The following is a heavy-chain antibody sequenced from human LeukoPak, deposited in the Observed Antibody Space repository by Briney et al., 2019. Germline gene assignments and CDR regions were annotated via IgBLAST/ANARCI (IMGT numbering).Heavy chain of an antibody. V-gene: IGHV1-69*06. CDR3: ARETITMVRGVKARLFDY. CDR2: IIPIFGTA. D-gene: IGHD3-10*01. J-gene: IGHJ4*02. CDR1: GGTFSSYA. Sequence: SVKVSCKASGGTFSSYAISWVRQAPGQGLEWMGGIIPIFGTANYAQKFQGRVTITADKSTSTDYMELSSLRSEDTAVYYCARETITMVRGVKARLFDYWGQGTLVTVSS.